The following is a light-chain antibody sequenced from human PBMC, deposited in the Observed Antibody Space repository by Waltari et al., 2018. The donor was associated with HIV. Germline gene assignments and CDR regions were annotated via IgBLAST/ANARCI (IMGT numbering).Light chain of an antibody. CDR1: SSNIGSYT. V-gene: IGLV1-44*01. J-gene: IGLJ3*02. CDR2: SNN. CDR3: AAWDDSLNGWV. Sequence: QSVLTQPPSASGTPGQRVTISCSGSSSNIGSYTVNWYQQLPGTAPKLLLYSNNQRPSGVPDRFSGSKSGTSASLAISGLQSEDEADYYCAAWDDSLNGWVFGGGTKLTVL.